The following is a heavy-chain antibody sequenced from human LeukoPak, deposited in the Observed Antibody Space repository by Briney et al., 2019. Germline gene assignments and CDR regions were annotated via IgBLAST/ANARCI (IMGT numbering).Heavy chain of an antibody. Sequence: PGGSLRLSCAASGFTFSSYEMNWVRQAPGKGLEWVPYISSSGSTIYYADSVKDRFTISRDNAKNSLYLQMNSLRAEDTAVYYCARDNYYDGVPSDGFDYWGQGTLVTVSS. CDR1: GFTFSSYE. D-gene: IGHD3-22*01. CDR3: ARDNYYDGVPSDGFDY. CDR2: ISSSGSTI. J-gene: IGHJ4*02. V-gene: IGHV3-48*03.